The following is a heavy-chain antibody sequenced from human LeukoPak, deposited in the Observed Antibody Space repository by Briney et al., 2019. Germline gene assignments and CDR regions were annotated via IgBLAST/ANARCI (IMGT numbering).Heavy chain of an antibody. J-gene: IGHJ4*02. Sequence: EASVKVSCKASGGTFSSYAISWVRQAPGQGLEWMGGIIPIFGTANYAQKFQGRVTITADESTSTAYMELSSLRSEDTAVYYCARGGGYCSSTSCYAFDYWGQGTLVTVSS. CDR2: IIPIFGTA. V-gene: IGHV1-69*13. D-gene: IGHD2-2*01. CDR1: GGTFSSYA. CDR3: ARGGGYCSSTSCYAFDY.